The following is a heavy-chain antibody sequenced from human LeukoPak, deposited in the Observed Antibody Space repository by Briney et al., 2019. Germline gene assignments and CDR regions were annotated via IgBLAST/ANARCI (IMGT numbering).Heavy chain of an antibody. CDR2: IYHSGST. Sequence: SETLSLTCTVSGYSISSGGYSWSWIRQPPGKGLEWIGYIYHSGSTYYNPSLKSRVTISVDRSKNQFSLKLSSVTAADTAVYYCASSPSSGSYYRSPNWFDPWGQGTLVTVSS. D-gene: IGHD3-10*01. CDR1: GYSISSGGYS. V-gene: IGHV4-30-2*01. J-gene: IGHJ5*02. CDR3: ASSPSSGSYYRSPNWFDP.